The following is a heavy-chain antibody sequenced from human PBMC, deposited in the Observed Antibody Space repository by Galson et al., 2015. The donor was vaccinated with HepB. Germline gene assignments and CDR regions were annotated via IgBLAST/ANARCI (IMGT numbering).Heavy chain of an antibody. Sequence: SVKVSCKASGGTFSSYAISRVRQAPGQGLEWMGGIIPIFGTANYAQKFQGRVTITADESTSTAYMELSSLRSEDTAVYYCARAEYYSSTSNYFDYWGQGTLVTVSS. CDR1: GGTFSSYA. V-gene: IGHV1-69*13. J-gene: IGHJ4*02. D-gene: IGHD3-10*01. CDR2: IIPIFGTA. CDR3: ARAEYYSSTSNYFDY.